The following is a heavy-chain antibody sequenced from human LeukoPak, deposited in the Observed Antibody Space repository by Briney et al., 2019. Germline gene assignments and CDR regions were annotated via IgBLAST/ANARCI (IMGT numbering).Heavy chain of an antibody. CDR3: ARVGYSSSWYYEYYYYYMDV. J-gene: IGHJ6*03. D-gene: IGHD6-13*01. CDR1: GYTFTSYD. V-gene: IGHV1-8*01. CDR2: MNPNSGNT. Sequence: ASVKVSCKASGYTFTSYDITWVRQATGQGLEWMGWMNPNSGNTGYAQKFQGRVTMTRNTSISTAYMELSSLRSEDTAVYYCARVGYSSSWYYEYYYYYMDVWGKGTTVTVSS.